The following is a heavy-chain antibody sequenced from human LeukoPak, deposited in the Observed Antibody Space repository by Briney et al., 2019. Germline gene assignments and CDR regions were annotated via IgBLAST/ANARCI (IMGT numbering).Heavy chain of an antibody. CDR2: IYSDGST. CDR3: ARGREVRGLMDD. Sequence: GGSLRLSCAASGFTVSSTYMSWVRQAPGKGLEWVSVIYSDGSTYYAASVKGRFIVSRDTYKNTLYLQMNSLRAEDTAVYYCARGREVRGLMDDWGRGTLVTVSS. J-gene: IGHJ4*02. V-gene: IGHV3-53*01. CDR1: GFTVSSTY. D-gene: IGHD3-10*01.